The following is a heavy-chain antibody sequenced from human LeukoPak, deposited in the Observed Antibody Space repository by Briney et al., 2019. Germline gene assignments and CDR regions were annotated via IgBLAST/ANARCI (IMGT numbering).Heavy chain of an antibody. CDR2: IYYSGST. J-gene: IGHJ4*02. Sequence: SETLSLTCTVSGGSISSYYWSWIRQPPGKGLEWIGYIYYSGSTNYNPSLKSRVTISVDTSKNQFSLKLSSVTAADTAVYYCARGPYYDSSGELDYWGQGTLVTVSS. CDR3: ARGPYYDSSGELDY. D-gene: IGHD3-22*01. V-gene: IGHV4-59*01. CDR1: GGSISSYY.